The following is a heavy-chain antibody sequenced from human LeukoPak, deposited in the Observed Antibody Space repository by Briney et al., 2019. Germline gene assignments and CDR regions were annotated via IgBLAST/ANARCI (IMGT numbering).Heavy chain of an antibody. D-gene: IGHD6-13*01. J-gene: IGHJ4*02. Sequence: SVKVSYKASGYTFTGYYMHWVRQAPGQGLEWMGWINPNSGGTNYAQKFQGRVTMTRDTSISTAYMELSRLRSDDTAVYYCARDHEAAAAPGYWGQGTLVTVSS. CDR2: INPNSGGT. CDR1: GYTFTGYY. V-gene: IGHV1-2*02. CDR3: ARDHEAAAAPGY.